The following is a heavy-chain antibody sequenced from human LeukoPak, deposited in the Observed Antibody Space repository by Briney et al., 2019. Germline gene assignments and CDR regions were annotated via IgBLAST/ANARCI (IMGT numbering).Heavy chain of an antibody. CDR1: GFIFSSYV. J-gene: IGHJ4*02. D-gene: IGHD3-22*01. V-gene: IGHV3-30*18. CDR2: ISYDGSNK. Sequence: GGSLRLSCEASGFIFSSYVMGWVRQAPGKGLEWVAVISYDGSNKYYADSVKGRFTISRDNSKNTLYLQMNSLRVEDTAVYYCAKCPLTYYYDSSGYYLDYWGQGTLVTVSS. CDR3: AKCPLTYYYDSSGYYLDY.